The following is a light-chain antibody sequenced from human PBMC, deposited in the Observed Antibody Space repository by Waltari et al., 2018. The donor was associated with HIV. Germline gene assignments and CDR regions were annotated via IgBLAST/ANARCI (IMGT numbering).Light chain of an antibody. J-gene: IGLJ2*01. V-gene: IGLV1-51*01. CDR1: SSNIGNNY. Sequence: QSVLTQPPSVSAAPGQKVSIPCSGSSSNIGNNYVSWYQQIPGTAPKLLIYDNNKRPSGIPDRFSGSKSGTSATLGITGLQTGDEADYYCGTWDTSLSAVVFGGGTKLTVL. CDR3: GTWDTSLSAVV. CDR2: DNN.